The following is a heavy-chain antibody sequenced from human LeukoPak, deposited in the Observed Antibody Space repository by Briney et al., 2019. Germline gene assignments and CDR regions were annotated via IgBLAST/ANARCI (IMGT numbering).Heavy chain of an antibody. CDR2: IYTSGST. D-gene: IGHD3-10*01. J-gene: IGHJ4*02. CDR1: GGSISSGSYY. V-gene: IGHV4-61*02. Sequence: SETLSLTCTVSGGSISSGSYYWSWIRQPAGRGLEWIGRIYTSGSTNYNPSLKSRVTISVDTSKNQFSLKLSSVTAADTAVYYCARVSYGSGSPIDYWGQGTLVTVSS. CDR3: ARVSYGSGSPIDY.